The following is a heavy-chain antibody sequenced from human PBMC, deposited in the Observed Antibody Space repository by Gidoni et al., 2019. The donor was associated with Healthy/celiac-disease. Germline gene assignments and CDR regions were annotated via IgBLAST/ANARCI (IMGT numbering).Heavy chain of an antibody. CDR2: IKSKTDGGTT. CDR1: GFPFSNAW. J-gene: IGHJ4*02. Sequence: ELQLVESGGGLVKPGGSLSLSCAASGFPFSNAWMSWVRQAPGKGLEWVGRIKSKTDGGTTDYAAPVKGRFTISRDDSKNTLYLQMNSLKTEDTAVYYCTTDGGGSYYGYWGQGTLVTVSS. D-gene: IGHD1-26*01. CDR3: TTDGGGSYYGY. V-gene: IGHV3-15*01.